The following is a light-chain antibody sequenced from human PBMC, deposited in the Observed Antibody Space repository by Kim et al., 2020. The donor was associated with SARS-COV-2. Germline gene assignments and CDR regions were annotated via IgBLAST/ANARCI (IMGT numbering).Light chain of an antibody. CDR1: QSVSSN. V-gene: IGKV3-15*01. CDR2: GAS. CDR3: QQYNNWPLT. Sequence: VSPGERATLSCRASQSVSSNLAWYQQKPGQAPRLLIYGASTRATGIPARFSGSGSGTKFTLTISSLQSEDFAVYYCQQYNNWPLTFGGGTKVDIK. J-gene: IGKJ4*01.